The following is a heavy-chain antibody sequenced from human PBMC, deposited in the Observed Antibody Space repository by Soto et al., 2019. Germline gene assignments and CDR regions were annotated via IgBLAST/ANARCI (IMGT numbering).Heavy chain of an antibody. CDR2: ISYDGSNK. CDR1: GFTFSSYG. J-gene: IGHJ4*02. D-gene: IGHD2-2*01. CDR3: AKDAPLWCRSTSCSQFDY. V-gene: IGHV3-30*18. Sequence: GGSLRLSXAASGFTFSSYGMHWVRQAPGKGLEWVAVISYDGSNKYYADSVKGRFTISRDNSKNTLYLQMNSLRAEDTAVYYCAKDAPLWCRSTSCSQFDYWGQGTLVTVSS.